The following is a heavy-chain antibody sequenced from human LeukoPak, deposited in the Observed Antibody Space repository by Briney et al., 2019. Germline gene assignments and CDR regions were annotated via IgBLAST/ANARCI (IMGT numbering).Heavy chain of an antibody. J-gene: IGHJ4*02. Sequence: GGSLRLSCAASGFTFSSCSMNWVRQAPGKGLEWVSYISSGSSTIYYADSVKGRFTISRDNDKNSLYLQINSLRDEDTAVYYCASPAHGSGSYFPFDYWGQGTLVTVSS. CDR1: GFTFSSCS. CDR2: ISSGSSTI. V-gene: IGHV3-48*02. D-gene: IGHD3-10*01. CDR3: ASPAHGSGSYFPFDY.